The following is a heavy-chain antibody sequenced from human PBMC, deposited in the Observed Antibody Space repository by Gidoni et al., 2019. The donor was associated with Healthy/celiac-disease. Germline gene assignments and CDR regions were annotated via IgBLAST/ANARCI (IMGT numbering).Heavy chain of an antibody. J-gene: IGHJ4*02. CDR1: GGSFSGYY. Sequence: QVQLQQWGAGLLKPSETLSLTCAVYGGSFSGYYWSWIRQPPGKGLEWIGEINHSGSTNYNPSLKSRVTISVDTSKNQFSLKLSSVTAADTAVYYCARGFHPIAAAGYVFFDYWGQGTLVTVSS. CDR2: INHSGST. CDR3: ARGFHPIAAAGYVFFDY. D-gene: IGHD6-13*01. V-gene: IGHV4-34*01.